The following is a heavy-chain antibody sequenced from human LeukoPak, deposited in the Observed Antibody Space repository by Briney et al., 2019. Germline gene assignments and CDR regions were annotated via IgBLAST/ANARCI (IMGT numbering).Heavy chain of an antibody. J-gene: IGHJ4*02. D-gene: IGHD6-19*01. CDR3: AKRGDGGAWYDY. V-gene: IGHV3-74*01. CDR2: ISSDGSNT. CDR1: GFTFSSYW. Sequence: GGSLRLSCAVSGFTFSSYWMDWVRQVPGKGLVWVSRISSDGSNTVYADSVKGRFTISRDNARNTMYLQMSSLRADDTAVYYCAKRGDGGAWYDYWGQGTLVIVSS.